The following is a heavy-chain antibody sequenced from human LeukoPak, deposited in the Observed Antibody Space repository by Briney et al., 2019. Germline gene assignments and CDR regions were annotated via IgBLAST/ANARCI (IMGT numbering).Heavy chain of an antibody. Sequence: GGSLRLSCAASGFSISTYDMHWVRQAPGKGLEWVTVIRYDGSNKYYADSVKGRFTISRDNSKNTVYLQMNSLRAEDTAVYYCAKEYSYHFDYWGQGTLVTVSS. J-gene: IGHJ4*02. CDR3: AKEYSYHFDY. D-gene: IGHD5-18*01. V-gene: IGHV3-30*02. CDR1: GFSISTYD. CDR2: IRYDGSNK.